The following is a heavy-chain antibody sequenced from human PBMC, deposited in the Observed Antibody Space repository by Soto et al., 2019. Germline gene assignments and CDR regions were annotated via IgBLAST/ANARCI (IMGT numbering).Heavy chain of an antibody. D-gene: IGHD3-16*01. CDR3: AKDLDSYDYASLDY. CDR1: GFTFCSYS. J-gene: IGHJ4*02. CDR2: ISSSSSNI. Sequence: PGGSLRLSCAASGFTFCSYSMNWVRQAPGKGLEWVSSISSSSSNIYYADSVKGRFTISRDNSKNKLYLQMNILRAEDTVVYYCAKDLDSYDYASLDYWGQGTLVTVSS. V-gene: IGHV3-21*04.